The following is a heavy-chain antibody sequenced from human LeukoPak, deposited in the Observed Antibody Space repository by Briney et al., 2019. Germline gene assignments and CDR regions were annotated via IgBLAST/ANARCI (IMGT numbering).Heavy chain of an antibody. Sequence: SETLSLTCTVSGGSISSGDYYWSWIRQPPGKGLEWIGYIYYSGSTYYNPSLKSRVTISVDTSKNQFSLKLSSVTAADTAVYYCARHYSNPTTPIDYWGQGTLVTVSS. CDR2: IYYSGST. J-gene: IGHJ4*02. D-gene: IGHD4-11*01. V-gene: IGHV4-30-4*01. CDR3: ARHYSNPTTPIDY. CDR1: GGSISSGDYY.